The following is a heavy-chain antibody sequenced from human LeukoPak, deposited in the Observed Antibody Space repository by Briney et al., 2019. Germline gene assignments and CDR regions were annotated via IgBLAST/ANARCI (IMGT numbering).Heavy chain of an antibody. D-gene: IGHD2-15*01. Sequence: PGGSLRLSCSASGFTFSSYGMHWVRQAPGKGLEWVALIWYDGSNKYYADSVKGRFTISRDNSKNALFLQMTSLRAEDTAVYYCARWWGDTQAFDIWGQGTMVTVSS. CDR2: IWYDGSNK. CDR3: ARWWGDTQAFDI. J-gene: IGHJ3*02. CDR1: GFTFSSYG. V-gene: IGHV3-33*01.